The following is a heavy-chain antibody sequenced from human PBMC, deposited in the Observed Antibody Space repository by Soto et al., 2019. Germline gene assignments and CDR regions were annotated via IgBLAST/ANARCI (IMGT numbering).Heavy chain of an antibody. CDR1: GFTFSSYA. Sequence: GGSLRLSCAASGFTFSSYAMSWVRQAPGKGLEWVSAISGSGGSTYYADSVKGRFTISRDNSKNTLYLQMNSLRAEDTAVYYCARRAKYYYDSSGSGNYYYGMDVWGQGTTVTVSS. J-gene: IGHJ6*02. CDR3: ARRAKYYYDSSGSGNYYYGMDV. CDR2: ISGSGGST. D-gene: IGHD3-22*01. V-gene: IGHV3-23*01.